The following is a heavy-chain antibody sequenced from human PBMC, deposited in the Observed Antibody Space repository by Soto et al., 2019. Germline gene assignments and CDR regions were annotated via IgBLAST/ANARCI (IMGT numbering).Heavy chain of an antibody. CDR3: ARDPELRGYFDY. CDR1: GGSISSSSYY. D-gene: IGHD1-26*01. J-gene: IGHJ4*02. CDR2: IYYSGST. V-gene: IGHV4-39*07. Sequence: SETLSLTCTVSGGSISSSSYYWGWIRQPPGKGLEWIGSIYYSGSTYYNPSLKSRVTISVDTSKNQFSLKLGSVTAADTAVYYCARDPELRGYFDYWGQGTMVTV.